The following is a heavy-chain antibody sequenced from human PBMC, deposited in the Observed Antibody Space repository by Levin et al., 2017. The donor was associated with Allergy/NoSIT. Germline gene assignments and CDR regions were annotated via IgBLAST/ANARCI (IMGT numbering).Heavy chain of an antibody. Sequence: SETLSLTCTVSGGSISSYYWSWIRQPPGKGLEWIGYIYYSGSTNYNPSLKSRVTISVDTSKNQFSLKLSSVTAADTAVYYCARDPGEYSGYDWGFDYWGQGTLVTVSS. CDR2: IYYSGST. V-gene: IGHV4-59*01. D-gene: IGHD5-12*01. CDR3: ARDPGEYSGYDWGFDY. J-gene: IGHJ4*02. CDR1: GGSISSYY.